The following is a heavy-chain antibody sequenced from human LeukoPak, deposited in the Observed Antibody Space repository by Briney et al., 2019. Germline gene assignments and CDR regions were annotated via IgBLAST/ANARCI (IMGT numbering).Heavy chain of an antibody. Sequence: GGSLRLSCAASGFTFSSYGMSWVRQAPGKGLEWVSAISGSGGSTYYADSVKGRFTISRDNSKNTLYLQMNSLRAEDTAVYYCAKGGVVATIRVYFDYWGQGTLVTVSS. D-gene: IGHD5-12*01. CDR2: ISGSGGST. V-gene: IGHV3-23*01. CDR3: AKGGVVATIRVYFDY. CDR1: GFTFSSYG. J-gene: IGHJ4*02.